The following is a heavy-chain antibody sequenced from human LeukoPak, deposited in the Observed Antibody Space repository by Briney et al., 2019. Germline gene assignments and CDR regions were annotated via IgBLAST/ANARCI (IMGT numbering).Heavy chain of an antibody. CDR3: ARVDYSNWFDP. CDR1: GFTFSSYG. CDR2: IWYDGSNK. D-gene: IGHD5-12*01. Sequence: GRSLRLSCAASGFTFSSYGMHWVRQAPGKGLEWVAVIWYDGSNKYYADSVKGRFTISRDNSKNTLYLQMNSLRVEDTAVYNCARVDYSNWFDPWGQGTLVTVSS. V-gene: IGHV3-33*01. J-gene: IGHJ5*02.